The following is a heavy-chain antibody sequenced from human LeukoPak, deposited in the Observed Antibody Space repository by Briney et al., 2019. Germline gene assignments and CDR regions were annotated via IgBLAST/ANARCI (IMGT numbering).Heavy chain of an antibody. CDR1: GYTFTSYG. CDR2: ISAYNGNT. V-gene: IGHV1-18*01. J-gene: IGHJ3*02. CDR3: AREPGIAAAGTGHDAFDI. Sequence: GASVKVSCKASGYTFTSYGISWVRQAPGQGLEWMGWISAYNGNTNYAQKLQGRVTMTTDTSTSTAYMELRSLRSDDTAVYYCAREPGIAAAGTGHDAFDIWGQGTMVTVSS. D-gene: IGHD6-13*01.